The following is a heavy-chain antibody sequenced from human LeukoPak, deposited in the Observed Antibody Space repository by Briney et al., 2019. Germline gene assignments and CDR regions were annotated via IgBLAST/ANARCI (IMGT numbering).Heavy chain of an antibody. CDR3: ARPRQNCGGDCVDAFDI. Sequence: SETLSLTCTVSGGSISSSSYYWGWIRQPPGKGLEWIGSIYYSGSTYCNPSLKSRVTISVDTSKNQFSLKLSSVTAADTAVYYCARPRQNCGGDCVDAFDIWGQGTMVTVSS. D-gene: IGHD2-21*02. J-gene: IGHJ3*02. V-gene: IGHV4-39*07. CDR2: IYYSGST. CDR1: GGSISSSSYY.